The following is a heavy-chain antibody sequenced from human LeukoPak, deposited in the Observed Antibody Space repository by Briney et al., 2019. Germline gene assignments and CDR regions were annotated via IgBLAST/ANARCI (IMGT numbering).Heavy chain of an antibody. CDR1: GFTFSSYW. Sequence: GGSLRLSCAASGFTFSSYWMHWVRQAPGKGLVWVSRINSDGSSTSYADSVKGRFTISRDNAKNTLYLQMNSLRAEDTAVYYWSRDLDDSSGYYYGFWGQGTLVTVSS. D-gene: IGHD3-22*01. V-gene: IGHV3-74*01. CDR2: INSDGSST. CDR3: SRDLDDSSGYYYGF. J-gene: IGHJ4*01.